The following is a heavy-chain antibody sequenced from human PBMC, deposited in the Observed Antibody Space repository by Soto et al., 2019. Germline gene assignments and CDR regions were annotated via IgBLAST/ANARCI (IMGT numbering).Heavy chain of an antibody. D-gene: IGHD1-1*01. CDR2: IISIFGTA. Sequence: QVQLVQSGAEVKKPGTSVKVSCKVSGGTFSSYAISWVRQAPGQGLEWMGEIISIFGTAMYAQKFQGRVTIIADESASTAYMELSGLRAADPAVYYCARGGKERFRGSGMDVWGQGTTVNVSS. CDR3: ARGGKERFRGSGMDV. CDR1: GGTFSSYA. V-gene: IGHV1-69*01. J-gene: IGHJ6*02.